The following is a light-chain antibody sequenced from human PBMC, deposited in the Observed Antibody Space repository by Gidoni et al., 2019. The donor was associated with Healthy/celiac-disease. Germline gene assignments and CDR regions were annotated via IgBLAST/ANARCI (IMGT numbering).Light chain of an antibody. CDR1: QSISSY. Sequence: IQITQSPSSLSASVGDRVTITCRASQSISSYVNWYQQKPGKAPKLLIYAAYSLQSGVPSRFSGSGSGTDFTLTISSLQPKDFATYYCQQSYSPYSFGQGTKLEIK. J-gene: IGKJ2*03. V-gene: IGKV1-39*01. CDR2: AAY. CDR3: QQSYSPYS.